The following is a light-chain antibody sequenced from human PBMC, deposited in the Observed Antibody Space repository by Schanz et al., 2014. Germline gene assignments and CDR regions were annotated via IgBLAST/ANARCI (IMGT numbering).Light chain of an antibody. CDR1: RSISGN. J-gene: IGKJ3*01. V-gene: IGKV3D-15*01. Sequence: EIVVTQSPATLALSPGERASLSCRASRSISGNLAWYQQKPGQAPRLLIFGASTRATGIPARFSGSGSGTEFTLTISSLQSEDFAVYYCQQYGISRFTFGPGTKVDIK. CDR3: QQYGISRFT. CDR2: GAS.